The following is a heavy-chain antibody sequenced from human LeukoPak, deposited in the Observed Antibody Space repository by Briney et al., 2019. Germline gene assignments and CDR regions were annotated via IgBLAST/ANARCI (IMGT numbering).Heavy chain of an antibody. CDR3: ARVLDLYYGMDV. CDR1: GGSISSGDYY. J-gene: IGHJ6*02. D-gene: IGHD3-3*01. V-gene: IGHV4-61*02. Sequence: SETLSLTCTVSGGSISSGDYYWSWIRQPAGKGLEWIGRIYTSGSTNYNPSLKSRVTMSVDTSKNQFSLKLSSVTAADTAVYYCARVLDLYYGMDVWGQGTTVTVSS. CDR2: IYTSGST.